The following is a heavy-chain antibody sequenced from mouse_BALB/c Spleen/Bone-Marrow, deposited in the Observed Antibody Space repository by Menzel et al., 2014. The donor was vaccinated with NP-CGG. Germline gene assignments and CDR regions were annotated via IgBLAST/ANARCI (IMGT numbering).Heavy chain of an antibody. J-gene: IGHJ2*01. CDR3: ARGGNWEDFDY. CDR1: GFTFSSFG. D-gene: IGHD4-1*01. CDR2: ISSGSSTI. V-gene: IGHV5-17*02. Sequence: EVKLVDSGGGLVQPGGSRKLSCAASGFTFSSFGMHWVRRAPERGLGWVAYISSGSSTIYYADTVKGRFTISRDNPKNTLLLQMTSLRSEDTAMYYCARGGNWEDFDYWGQGTTLAVSS.